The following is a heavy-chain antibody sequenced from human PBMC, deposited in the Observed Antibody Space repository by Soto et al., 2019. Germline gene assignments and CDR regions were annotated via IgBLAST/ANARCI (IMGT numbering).Heavy chain of an antibody. Sequence: LRLSCAASGFTFTNYRIHWVRQAPGKGLVWVARINSDGTRINYADSVKGRFTISRDNAKNTVFLQMNSLRDEDSAVYFCARAGDWNYVQDFWGQGTLVTVSS. CDR2: INSDGTRI. J-gene: IGHJ4*02. CDR1: GFTFTNYR. V-gene: IGHV3-74*01. CDR3: ARAGDWNYVQDF. D-gene: IGHD1-7*01.